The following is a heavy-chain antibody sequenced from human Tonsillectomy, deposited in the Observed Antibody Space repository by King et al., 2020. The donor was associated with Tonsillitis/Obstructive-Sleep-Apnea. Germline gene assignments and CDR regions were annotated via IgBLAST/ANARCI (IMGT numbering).Heavy chain of an antibody. CDR3: NTYEAATCFSDDPFDL. J-gene: IGHJ3*01. V-gene: IGHV3-15*01. CDR1: GFIFSNAW. Sequence: VQLVESGGGLVKPGGSLRLSCAASGFIFSNAWMTWVRQAPGKGLEWVGRIQSKSDGGAADYGAPVKGRFTISRDDSKKMLFLQMNSLNTEDTAVYYCNTYEAATCFSDDPFDLWGQGTMVTVSS. CDR2: IQSKSDGGAA. D-gene: IGHD2-15*01.